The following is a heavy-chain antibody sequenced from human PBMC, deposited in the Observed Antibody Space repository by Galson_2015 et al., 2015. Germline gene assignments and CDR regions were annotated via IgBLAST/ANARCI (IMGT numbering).Heavy chain of an antibody. V-gene: IGHV3-33*01. CDR1: GFTFSSYG. D-gene: IGHD7-27*01. CDR2: IWYDGSNK. CDR3: ARDTGGSGFHLIY. Sequence: SLRLSCAASGFTFSSYGMHWVRQAPGKGLEWVAVIWYDGSNKYYADSVKGRFTISRDNSKNTLYLQMNSLRAEDTAVYYCARDTGGSGFHLIYWGQGTLVTVSS. J-gene: IGHJ4*02.